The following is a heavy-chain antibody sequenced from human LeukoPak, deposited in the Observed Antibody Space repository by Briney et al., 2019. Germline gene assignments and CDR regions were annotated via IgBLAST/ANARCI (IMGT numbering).Heavy chain of an antibody. CDR2: IYPGDSDT. D-gene: IGHD3-22*01. CDR3: ARLWYYDSSGYYYFDY. J-gene: IGHJ4*02. Sequence: GESLKISCKGSGYSFASYWIGWVHQMPGKDLEWMGIIYPGDSDTRYSPSFQGQVTISADKSISTAYLQWSSLKASDTAMYYCARLWYYDSSGYYYFDYWGQGTLVTVSS. V-gene: IGHV5-51*07. CDR1: GYSFASYW.